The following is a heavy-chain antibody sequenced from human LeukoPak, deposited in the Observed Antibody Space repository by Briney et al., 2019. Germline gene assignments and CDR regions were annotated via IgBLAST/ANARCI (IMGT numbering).Heavy chain of an antibody. CDR3: ARDPVSNYARGWYYYMDV. V-gene: IGHV4-59*01. J-gene: IGHJ6*03. D-gene: IGHD4-11*01. Sequence: PSETLSLTCTVSSGSISSYYWSWIRQPPGKGLEWIGYIYYSGSTNYNPSLKSRVTISIDTSKNQFSLNLSSVTAADTAVYYCARDPVSNYARGWYYYMDVWGKGTTVSVSS. CDR1: SGSISSYY. CDR2: IYYSGST.